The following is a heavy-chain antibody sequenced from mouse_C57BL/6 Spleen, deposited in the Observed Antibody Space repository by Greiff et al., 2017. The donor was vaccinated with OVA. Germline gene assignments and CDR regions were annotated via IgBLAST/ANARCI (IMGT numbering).Heavy chain of an antibody. CDR3: ARSYCDVYAMDY. J-gene: IGHJ4*01. D-gene: IGHD2-4*01. Sequence: QVQLQQPGAELVKPGASVKLSCKASGYTFTSYWMHWVKQRPGRGLEWIGRIDPNSGGTKYNEKFKSKATLSVDHPSSTPYMQLSSLTSEDSVVYYCARSYCDVYAMDYWGQGTSVTVSS. CDR2: IDPNSGGT. V-gene: IGHV1-72*01. CDR1: GYTFTSYW.